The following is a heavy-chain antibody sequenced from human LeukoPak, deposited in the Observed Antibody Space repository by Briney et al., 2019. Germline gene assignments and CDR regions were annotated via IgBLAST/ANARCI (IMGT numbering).Heavy chain of an antibody. J-gene: IGHJ5*02. CDR1: GYSFTSHY. D-gene: IGHD1-26*01. CDR2: INPSGSST. CDR3: ARDNSVGDVAWWFDP. Sequence: ASVKVSCKASGYSFTSHYMHWVRQAPGQGLEWLGLINPSGSSTLYAQKFQGRVTMTRDMSMTTDYMELSSLRSEDTAFYYCARDNSVGDVAWWFDPWGQGTLVTVSS. V-gene: IGHV1-46*01.